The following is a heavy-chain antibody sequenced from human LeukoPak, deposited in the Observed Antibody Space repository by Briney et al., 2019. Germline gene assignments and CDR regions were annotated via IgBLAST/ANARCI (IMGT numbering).Heavy chain of an antibody. CDR2: IYPGDSDT. J-gene: IGHJ4*02. CDR1: GYTFSSYW. D-gene: IGHD3-3*01. CDR3: ARQNDFRLDY. Sequence: GESLKISCKGSGYTFSSYWIGWVRQMPGKGLEWMGSIYPGDSDTRYSPSLQGQVTISVDTSIGTAYLQWSSLKASDTAIYYCARQNDFRLDYWGQGTLVTVSS. V-gene: IGHV5-51*01.